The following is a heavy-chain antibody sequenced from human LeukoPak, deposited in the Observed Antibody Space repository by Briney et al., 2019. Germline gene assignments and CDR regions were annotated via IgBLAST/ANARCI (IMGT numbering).Heavy chain of an antibody. CDR1: GGTFSSYA. CDR3: ARVGYSYGYSYYFDY. Sequence: GASVKVSCKASGGTFSSYAISWVRQAPGQGLEWMGGTIPIFGTANYAQKFQGRVTITADESTSTAYMELSSLRSEDTAVYYCARVGYSYGYSYYFDYWGQGTLVTVSS. J-gene: IGHJ4*02. V-gene: IGHV1-69*13. CDR2: TIPIFGTA. D-gene: IGHD5-18*01.